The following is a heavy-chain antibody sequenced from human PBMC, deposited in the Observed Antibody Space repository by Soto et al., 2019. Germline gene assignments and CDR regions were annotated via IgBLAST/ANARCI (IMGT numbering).Heavy chain of an antibody. V-gene: IGHV3-21*01. CDR2: ISSSSSYI. J-gene: IGHJ4*02. CDR3: AREVNGYSGYDSLDY. CDR1: GFTFSSYS. Sequence: PGGSLRLSCAASGFTFSSYSMNWVRQAPGKGLEWVSSISSSSSYIYYADSVKGRFTISRDNAKNSLYLQMNSLRAEDTAVYYCAREVNGYSGYDSLDYWGQGTLVTVSS. D-gene: IGHD5-12*01.